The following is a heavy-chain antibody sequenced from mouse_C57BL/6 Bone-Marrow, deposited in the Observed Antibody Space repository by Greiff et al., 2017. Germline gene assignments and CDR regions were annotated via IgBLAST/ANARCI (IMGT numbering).Heavy chain of an antibody. CDR3: ASNYVFAY. CDR2: INPNNGGT. D-gene: IGHD2-1*01. V-gene: IGHV1-26*01. CDR1: GYTFTDYY. J-gene: IGHJ3*01. Sequence: EVQLQQSGPELVKPGASVKISCKASGYTFTDYYMNWVKQSHGKSLEWIGDINPNNGGTSYNQKFKGKATLTVYKSSSTAYMELRSLTSENSAVYYCASNYVFAYWGQGTLVTVSA.